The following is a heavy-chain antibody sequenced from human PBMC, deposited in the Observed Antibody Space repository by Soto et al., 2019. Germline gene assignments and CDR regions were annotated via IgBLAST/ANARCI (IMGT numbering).Heavy chain of an antibody. J-gene: IGHJ4*02. V-gene: IGHV6-1*01. CDR3: ARTGDYLFDY. CDR2: TYYRSKWSS. D-gene: IGHD3-9*01. Sequence: SQTLSLTCAISGDSVSSKNAAWHWIRQSPSRGLEWLGRTYYRSKWSSNYAVSVKSRITISPDTSKNRISLQLRSVTPDDTAMYYCARTGDYLFDYWGQGTLVTVSS. CDR1: GDSVSSKNAA.